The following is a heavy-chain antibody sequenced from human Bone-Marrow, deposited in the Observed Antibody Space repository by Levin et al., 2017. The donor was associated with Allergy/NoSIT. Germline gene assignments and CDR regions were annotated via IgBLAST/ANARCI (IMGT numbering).Heavy chain of an antibody. D-gene: IGHD3-3*01. J-gene: IGHJ4*02. CDR1: GGTFSSYA. Sequence: SVKVSCKASGGTFSSYAISWVRQAPGQGLEWMGGIIPIFGTANYAQKFQGRVTITADESTSTAYMELSSLRSEDTAVYYCARGEDFGVVIWAHYFDYWGQGTLVTVSS. V-gene: IGHV1-69*13. CDR2: IIPIFGTA. CDR3: ARGEDFGVVIWAHYFDY.